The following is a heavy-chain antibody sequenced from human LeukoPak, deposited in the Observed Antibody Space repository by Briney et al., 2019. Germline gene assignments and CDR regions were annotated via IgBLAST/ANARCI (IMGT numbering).Heavy chain of an antibody. J-gene: IGHJ6*03. CDR1: GFTFSDYY. V-gene: IGHV3-49*03. Sequence: PGGSLRLSCAASGFTFSDYYMSWFRQAPGKGLEWVGFIRSKAYGGTTEYAASVKGRFTISRDDSKSIAYLQMNSLKTEDTAVYYCTRPMTTVTTAYYYYMDVWGKGTTVTVSS. CDR3: TRPMTTVTTAYYYYMDV. CDR2: IRSKAYGGTT. D-gene: IGHD4-17*01.